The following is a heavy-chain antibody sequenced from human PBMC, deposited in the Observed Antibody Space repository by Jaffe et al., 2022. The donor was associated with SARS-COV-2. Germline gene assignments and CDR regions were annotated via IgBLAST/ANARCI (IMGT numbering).Heavy chain of an antibody. Sequence: EVQLVESGGGLAQPGRSLRLSCTASGFTFGDYAMSWFRQAPGQGLEWVGFIRSKASGGTTEYAASVKGRFTISRDDSKSIAYLQMNSLKTEDTAVYYCTRDDEGAESYYDSSGYYADFDYWGQGTLVTVSS. V-gene: IGHV3-49*03. CDR2: IRSKASGGTT. CDR1: GFTFGDYA. D-gene: IGHD3-22*01. J-gene: IGHJ4*02. CDR3: TRDDEGAESYYDSSGYYADFDY.